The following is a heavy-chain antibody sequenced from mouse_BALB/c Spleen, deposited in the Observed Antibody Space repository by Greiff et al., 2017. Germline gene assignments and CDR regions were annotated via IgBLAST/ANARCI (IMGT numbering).Heavy chain of an antibody. V-gene: IGHV1-7*01. CDR2: INPSTGYT. J-gene: IGHJ2*01. Sequence: QVQLQQSGAELAKPGASVKMSCKASGYTFTSYWMHWVKQRPGQGLEWIGYINPSTGYTEYNQKFKDKATLTADKSSSTAYMQLSSLTSEDSAVYYCASPYYDYDYWGQGTTLTVSS. CDR1: GYTFTSYW. CDR3: ASPYYDYDY. D-gene: IGHD2-4*01.